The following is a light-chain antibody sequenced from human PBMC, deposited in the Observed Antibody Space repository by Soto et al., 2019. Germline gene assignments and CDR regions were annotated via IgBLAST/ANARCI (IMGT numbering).Light chain of an antibody. CDR1: QRVSSY. V-gene: IGKV3-11*01. J-gene: IGKJ4*01. Sequence: EIVLTQSPATLSLSPGERATLSCRASQRVSSYLAWYRQKPGQAPRLLIYDASNRAAGIPARFNGSGSGTDFTLTISSLEPEDFAVYYCQQRGNWPLTFGGGTRVDIK. CDR2: DAS. CDR3: QQRGNWPLT.